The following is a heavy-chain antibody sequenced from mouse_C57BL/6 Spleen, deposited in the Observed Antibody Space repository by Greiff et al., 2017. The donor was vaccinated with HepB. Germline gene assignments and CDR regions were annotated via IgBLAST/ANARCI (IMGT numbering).Heavy chain of an antibody. CDR3: ARDLKMVTPFAY. D-gene: IGHD2-3*01. CDR2: ISDGGSYT. J-gene: IGHJ3*01. CDR1: GFTFSSYA. Sequence: EVKVEESGGGLVKPGGSLKLSCAASGFTFSSYAMSWVRQTPEKRLEWVATISDGGSYTYYPDNVKGRFTISRDNAKNNLYLQMSHLKSEDTAMYYCARDLKMVTPFAYWGQGTLVTVSA. V-gene: IGHV5-4*01.